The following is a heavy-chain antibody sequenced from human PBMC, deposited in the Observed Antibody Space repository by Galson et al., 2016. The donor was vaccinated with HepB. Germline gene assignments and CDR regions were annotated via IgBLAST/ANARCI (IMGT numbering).Heavy chain of an antibody. V-gene: IGHV2-70*11. CDR1: GFSLSTSGMC. Sequence: PALVKPTQTLTLTCTFSGFSLSTSGMCVSWIRQPPGKALEWLARIDWDDDKYYSTSLKTRLTISKDTSKNQVVLTMTNMDPVDTPTYYCARQSGYELGGAFDIWGQGTMVTVSS. D-gene: IGHD5-12*01. CDR3: ARQSGYELGGAFDI. CDR2: IDWDDDK. J-gene: IGHJ3*02.